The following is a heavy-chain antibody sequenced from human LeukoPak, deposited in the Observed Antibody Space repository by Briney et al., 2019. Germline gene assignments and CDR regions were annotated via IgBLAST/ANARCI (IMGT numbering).Heavy chain of an antibody. D-gene: IGHD3-16*02. J-gene: IGHJ5*02. V-gene: IGHV4-39*07. Sequence: SETLSLTCTVSGGSISSSSYYWGWIRQPPGKGLEWIGSIYYSGSTYYSPSLKSRVTISIDTSKNQFFLKVNSVTAADTAVYYCARSGADYIWGSYRFGSWFDPWGQGTLVTVSS. CDR2: IYYSGST. CDR1: GGSISSSSYY. CDR3: ARSGADYIWGSYRFGSWFDP.